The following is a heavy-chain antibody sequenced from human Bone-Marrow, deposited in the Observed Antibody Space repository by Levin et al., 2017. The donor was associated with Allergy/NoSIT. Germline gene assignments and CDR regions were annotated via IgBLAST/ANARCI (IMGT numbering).Heavy chain of an antibody. CDR2: VYTSGST. CDR3: ARGGYEYLFDY. Sequence: ASETLSLTCSVSGGSIRSYYWSWIRQPAGKGLEWIGRVYTSGSTKYNPSLKSRVTMSVDTSKNQISLKLSSVTAADTALYYCARGGYEYLFDYWGQGTLVTVS. CDR1: GGSIRSYY. V-gene: IGHV4-4*07. J-gene: IGHJ4*02. D-gene: IGHD5-12*01.